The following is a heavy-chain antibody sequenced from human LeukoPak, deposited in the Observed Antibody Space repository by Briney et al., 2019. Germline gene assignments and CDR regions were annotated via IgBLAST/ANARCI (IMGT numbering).Heavy chain of an antibody. CDR2: ISDIGSI. CDR3: ARGLSHKVGIAAAGTYDY. D-gene: IGHD6-13*01. J-gene: IGHJ4*02. V-gene: IGHV4-59*12. Sequence: PSETLSLTCTVSGGSISSYYWSWIRQPPGKGLEWIAYISDIGSINYNPSLKSRVTISVDTSKNQFSLKLSSVTAADTAVYYCARGLSHKVGIAAAGTYDYWGQGTLVTVSS. CDR1: GGSISSYY.